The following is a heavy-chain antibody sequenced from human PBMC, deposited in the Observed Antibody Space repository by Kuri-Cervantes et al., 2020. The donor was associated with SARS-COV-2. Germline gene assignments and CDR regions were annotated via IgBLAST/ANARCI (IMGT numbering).Heavy chain of an antibody. CDR2: IIPIFGTA. D-gene: IGHD1-1*01. V-gene: IGHV1-69*05. Sequence: SVKVSCKASGGTFTSYGISWVRQAPGQGLEWMGGIIPIFGTANYAQKFQGRVTITTDESTSTAYMELSSLRSEDTAVYYCARRGPNWNDDAGWFDPWGQGTLVTGSS. CDR1: GGTFTSYG. J-gene: IGHJ5*02. CDR3: ARRGPNWNDDAGWFDP.